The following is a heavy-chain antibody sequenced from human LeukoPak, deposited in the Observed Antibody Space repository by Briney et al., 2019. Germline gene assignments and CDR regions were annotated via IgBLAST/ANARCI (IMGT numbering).Heavy chain of an antibody. Sequence: ASVKVSCKASGYTFTGYHMHWVRQAPGQGLEWMGWINPNSGGTNYAQKFQGWVTMTRDTSISTAYMELSRLRSDDTAVYYCARDSSSGYYPADPDAFDIWGQGTMVTVSS. J-gene: IGHJ3*02. CDR2: INPNSGGT. D-gene: IGHD3-22*01. CDR3: ARDSSSGYYPADPDAFDI. V-gene: IGHV1-2*04. CDR1: GYTFTGYH.